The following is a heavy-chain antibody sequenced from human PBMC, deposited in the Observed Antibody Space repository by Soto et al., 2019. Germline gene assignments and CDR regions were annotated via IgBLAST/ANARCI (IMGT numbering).Heavy chain of an antibody. V-gene: IGHV3-23*01. CDR1: GFTFSSYA. D-gene: IGHD2-15*01. CDR3: ARAGGGTRRPYNFDY. CDR2: ISGSGGST. J-gene: IGHJ4*02. Sequence: HPGGSLRLSCAASGFTFSSYAMSWVRQAPGKGLEWVSAISGSGGSTYYADSVKGRFTISRDNSKNTLYLQMNSLRAEDMAVYYCARAGGGTRRPYNFDYWGQGTLVTVSS.